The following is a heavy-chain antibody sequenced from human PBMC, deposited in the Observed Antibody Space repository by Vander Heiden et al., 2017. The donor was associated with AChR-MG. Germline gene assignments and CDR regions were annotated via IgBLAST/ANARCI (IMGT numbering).Heavy chain of an antibody. V-gene: IGHV3-7*01. J-gene: IGHJ3*02. CDR2: INQDESRK. CDR3: ARDRRFGFFDI. CDR1: GFTFSDDW. D-gene: IGHD3-10*01. Sequence: EVHLVESGGGLVQPGESLILSCAASGFTFSDDWMTWVRQAPGKGLEWVANINQDESRKNYLDSVKGRFTISRDNAKNSLYLQMSSLRAEDAAVYYCARDRRFGFFDIWGHGTMVSVSS.